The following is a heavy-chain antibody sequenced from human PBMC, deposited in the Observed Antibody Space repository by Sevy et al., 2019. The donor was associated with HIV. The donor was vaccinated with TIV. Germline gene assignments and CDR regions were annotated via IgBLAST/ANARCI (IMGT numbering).Heavy chain of an antibody. V-gene: IGHV3-30*18. CDR2: ISYDGINK. CDR3: AKDRGVATGSFYYYGMDV. CDR1: GLTISSCG. J-gene: IGHJ6*02. D-gene: IGHD5-12*01. Sequence: GGSLRLSCEASGLTISSCGMHWVRQAPGKGLEWVAVISYDGINKDYVDSVKGRFTISRDNSENTLYLQMNSLRAEDTAVYFCAKDRGVATGSFYYYGMDVWGQGTTVTVSS.